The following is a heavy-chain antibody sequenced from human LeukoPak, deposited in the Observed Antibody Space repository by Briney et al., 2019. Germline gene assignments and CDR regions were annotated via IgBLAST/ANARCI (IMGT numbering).Heavy chain of an antibody. CDR3: AKNKLELRDFDY. V-gene: IGHV3-30-3*02. CDR2: ISYDGSNK. Sequence: GGSLRLSCAASGFTFSRYAMHWVRQAPGKGLEWVAVISYDGSNKYYADSVKGRFTISRDNSKNTLYLQMNSLRAEDTAVYYCAKNKLELRDFDYWGQGTLVTVSS. J-gene: IGHJ4*02. CDR1: GFTFSRYA. D-gene: IGHD1-7*01.